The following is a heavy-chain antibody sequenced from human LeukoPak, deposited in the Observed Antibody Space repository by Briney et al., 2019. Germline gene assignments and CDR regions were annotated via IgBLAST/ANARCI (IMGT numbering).Heavy chain of an antibody. CDR1: GFSLSTTGMR. D-gene: IGHD6-25*01. V-gene: IGHV2-70*04. CDR2: IDWDDDK. J-gene: IGHJ5*02. Sequence: SGPALVKPTQTLTLTCTFSGFSLSTTGMRVSWIRQPPGMALEWLARIDWDDDKFYNTSLKTRLTISKDTSKNQVVLTMTNMDPVDTATYYCARWSGDWFDPWGQGTLVTVSS. CDR3: ARWSGDWFDP.